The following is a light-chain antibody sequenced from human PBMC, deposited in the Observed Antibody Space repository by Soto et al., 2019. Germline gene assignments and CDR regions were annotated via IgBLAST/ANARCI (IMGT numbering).Light chain of an antibody. CDR1: QNVGNN. CDR2: GAS. V-gene: IGKV3-15*01. CDR3: QQFNNWPPWT. J-gene: IGKJ1*01. Sequence: EIVMSQSPATLSVSPGERASLSCRASQNVGNNLVWYQQKPGQAPRLLIYGASTRAAGIPDRFSGSGSGTEFTLTISGLQSDDFAVYYCQQFNNWPPWTFGQGTKVDIK.